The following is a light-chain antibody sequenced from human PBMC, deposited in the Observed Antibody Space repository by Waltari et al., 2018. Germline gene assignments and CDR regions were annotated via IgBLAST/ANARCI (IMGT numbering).Light chain of an antibody. CDR3: SSYTSSSTLV. Sequence: QSALTQPASVSGSPGQSLTISCTGASSDVGFYNYFSWYQQHPGKVPKLMIYEVSNRPSGVSNRFSGSKSGNTASLTISGLQAEDEADYYCSSYTSSSTLVFGTGTKVTVL. CDR2: EVS. CDR1: SSDVGFYNY. V-gene: IGLV2-14*01. J-gene: IGLJ1*01.